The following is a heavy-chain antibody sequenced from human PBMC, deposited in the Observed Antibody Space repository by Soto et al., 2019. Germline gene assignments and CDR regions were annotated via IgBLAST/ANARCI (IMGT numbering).Heavy chain of an antibody. Sequence: SETLSLTCTVSGGSISSGGYYWSWIRQHPGKGLEWIGYIYYSGSTYYNPSLKSRVTISVDTSKNQFSLKLSSVTAADTAVYYCARGPYLGGYLVGYYGMDVWSQGTTVTVSS. D-gene: IGHD2-21*01. J-gene: IGHJ6*02. CDR3: ARGPYLGGYLVGYYGMDV. CDR2: IYYSGST. V-gene: IGHV4-31*03. CDR1: GGSISSGGYY.